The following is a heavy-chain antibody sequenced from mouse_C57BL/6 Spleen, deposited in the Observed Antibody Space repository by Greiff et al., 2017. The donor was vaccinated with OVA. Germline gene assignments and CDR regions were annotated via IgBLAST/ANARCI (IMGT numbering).Heavy chain of an antibody. J-gene: IGHJ2*01. CDR1: GYAFSSYW. CDR2: IYPGDGDT. V-gene: IGHV1-80*01. D-gene: IGHD6-1*01. Sequence: QVQLQQSGAELVKPGASVKISCKASGYAFSSYWMTWVKQRPGKGLEWIGQIYPGDGDTNYNGKFKGKATLTADKSSSTAYMQLSSLTSEDSAVYFCARKSSNSFDYWGQGTTLTVSS. CDR3: ARKSSNSFDY.